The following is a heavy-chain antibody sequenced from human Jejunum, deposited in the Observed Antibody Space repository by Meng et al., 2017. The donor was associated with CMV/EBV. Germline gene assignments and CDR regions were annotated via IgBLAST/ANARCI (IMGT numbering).Heavy chain of an antibody. CDR1: GGSISSSSYY. CDR2: IYYSGST. V-gene: IGHV4-39*01. J-gene: IGHJ2*01. D-gene: IGHD7-27*01. CDR3: ASPLGILGIVDL. Sequence: QWRLRESGPGLVKPSETLSLPCTVSGGSISSSSYYWGWIRQPPGKGLEWIGSIYYSGSTYYNPSLKSRVTISVDTSKNQFSLKLSSVTAADTAVYYCASPLGILGIVDLWGRGTLVTVSS.